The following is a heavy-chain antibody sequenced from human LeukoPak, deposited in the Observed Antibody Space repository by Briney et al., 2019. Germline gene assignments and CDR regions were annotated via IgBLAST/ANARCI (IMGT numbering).Heavy chain of an antibody. Sequence: GASVKVSCKASGGTFSSYAISWVRQAPGQGLEWRGGIIPIFGTANYAQKFQGRVTITTDESTSTAYMEPSSLRSEDTTVYYCARVGMATRLSFDIWGQGTMVTVSS. V-gene: IGHV1-69*05. CDR3: ARVGMATRLSFDI. D-gene: IGHD5-24*01. CDR1: GGTFSSYA. CDR2: IIPIFGTA. J-gene: IGHJ3*02.